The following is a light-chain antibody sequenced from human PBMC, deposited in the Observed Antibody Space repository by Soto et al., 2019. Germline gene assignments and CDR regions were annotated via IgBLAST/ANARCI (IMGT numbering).Light chain of an antibody. CDR2: AAS. V-gene: IGKV1-39*01. CDR3: QQSYVTPWT. CDR1: QDISSS. Sequence: DIQMTQSPSSLSASIGDRVTISCWASQDISSSLNWYQHKSGKAPKLLIYAASGLHSGVPSRFSGSGSGTDFTLTISSLQPEDFATYYCQQSYVTPWTFGQGTKVEIK. J-gene: IGKJ1*01.